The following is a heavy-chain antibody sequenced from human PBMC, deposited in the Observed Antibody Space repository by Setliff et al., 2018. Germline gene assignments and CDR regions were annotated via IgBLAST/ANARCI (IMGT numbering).Heavy chain of an antibody. Sequence: SETLSLTCTVSGGSINSGNYYWSWIRQPAGKGLEWIGHIQTSGTTNYNPSLKSRVTISVDTSKNQFSLKLSAVTAADTAVYFCAREDGPNYYYYYMDIWGKGTRSPS. CDR3: AREDGPNYYYYYMDI. J-gene: IGHJ6*03. V-gene: IGHV4-61*09. CDR2: IQTSGTT. D-gene: IGHD2-8*01. CDR1: GGSINSGNYY.